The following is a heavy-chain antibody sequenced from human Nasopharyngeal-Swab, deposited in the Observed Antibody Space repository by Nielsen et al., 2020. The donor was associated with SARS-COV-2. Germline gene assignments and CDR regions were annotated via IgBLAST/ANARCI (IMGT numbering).Heavy chain of an antibody. V-gene: IGHV5-10-1*01. D-gene: IGHD6-13*01. CDR3: ARFCIATSCYYGMDV. CDR2: IDPSDSYT. J-gene: IGHJ6*02. Sequence: VRQMPGKGLEWMGRIDPSDSYTNYSPSFQGHVTISADKSISTAYLQWSSLKASDTAMYYCARFCIATSCYYGMDVWGQGTTVTVS.